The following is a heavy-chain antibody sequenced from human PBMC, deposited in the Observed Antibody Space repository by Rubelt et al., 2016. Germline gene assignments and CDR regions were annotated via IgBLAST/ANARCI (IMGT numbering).Heavy chain of an antibody. CDR2: IYHRGST. Sequence: QVQLQESGPGLVKPSETLSLTCTVSGDSSSSYYWSWIRQPPGKGLEWIGSIYHRGSTSYHPSLKSRVTISVDTSKNQFALKLSAVTAADTAVYYCARGGSGSGSPIDYWGQGTLVTVSS. CDR1: GDSSSSYY. CDR3: ARGGSGSGSPIDY. V-gene: IGHV4-38-2*02. D-gene: IGHD3-10*01. J-gene: IGHJ4*02.